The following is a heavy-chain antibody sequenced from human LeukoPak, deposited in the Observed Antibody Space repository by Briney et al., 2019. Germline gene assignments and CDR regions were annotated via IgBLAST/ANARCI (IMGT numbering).Heavy chain of an antibody. V-gene: IGHV5-51*01. CDR1: GYTFTNYW. CDR3: ARRAQGGPGITGTMLAHDAFDI. D-gene: IGHD1-7*01. Sequence: GESLKISCRVSGYTFTNYWIGWVRQMPGKGLEWMGIIYPGDSETRYSPSFQGQVTISADKSISTAYLQWSSLKASDTAMYYCARRAQGGPGITGTMLAHDAFDIWGQGTMVTVSS. J-gene: IGHJ3*02. CDR2: IYPGDSET.